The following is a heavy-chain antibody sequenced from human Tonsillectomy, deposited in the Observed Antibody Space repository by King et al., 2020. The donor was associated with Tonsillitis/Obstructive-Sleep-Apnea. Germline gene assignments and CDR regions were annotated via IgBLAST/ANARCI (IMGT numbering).Heavy chain of an antibody. V-gene: IGHV6-1*01. D-gene: IGHD1-1*01. CDR3: ARLSMDALDATDY. CDR1: GDTVSSNSAA. CDR2: TYYRSKWYN. J-gene: IGHJ4*02. Sequence: VQLPQSGPGLVKHSQTLSLTCALSGDTVSSNSAAWNWIRQSPSSGLEWLGRTYYRSKWYNDYAVSVKSRITINPDTSKNQFSLQLKSVTTEDTAVYYCARLSMDALDATDYWGQGTLVTVSA.